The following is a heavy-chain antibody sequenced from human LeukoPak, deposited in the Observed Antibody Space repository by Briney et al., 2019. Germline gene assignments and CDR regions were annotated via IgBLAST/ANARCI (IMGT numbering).Heavy chain of an antibody. CDR1: GGSISSYY. D-gene: IGHD6-13*01. CDR3: ARERAAAAGRLDY. J-gene: IGHJ4*02. CDR2: IYYSGST. V-gene: IGHV4-59*01. Sequence: ETLSLTCTVSGGSISSYYWSWIRQPPGKGLEWIGYIYYSGSTNYNPSLKSRVTISVDTSKNQFSLKLSSVTAADTAVYYCARERAAAAGRLDYWGQGTLVTVSS.